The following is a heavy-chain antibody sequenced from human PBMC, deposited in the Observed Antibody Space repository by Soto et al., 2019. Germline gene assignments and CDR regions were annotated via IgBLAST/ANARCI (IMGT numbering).Heavy chain of an antibody. J-gene: IGHJ5*02. D-gene: IGHD3-3*01. Sequence: QVQLQESGPGLVKPSQTLSLTCTVSGGSISSGGYYWSWIRQHPGKGLEWIGYIYYSGSNYYNPSLKRRVTISVDTSKNQFSLKLSSVTAADTAVYYCARARITIFGVEGDRVWSDPWCQGTLLTVSS. CDR1: GGSISSGGYY. CDR3: ARARITIFGVEGDRVWSDP. V-gene: IGHV4-31*03. CDR2: IYYSGSN.